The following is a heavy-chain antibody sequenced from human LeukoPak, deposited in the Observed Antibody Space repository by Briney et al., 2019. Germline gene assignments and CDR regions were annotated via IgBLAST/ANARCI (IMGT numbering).Heavy chain of an antibody. CDR1: GFTFNNAW. D-gene: IGHD3-16*01. CDR2: ITNKNEGETT. Sequence: PGGSLRLSCTASGFTFNNAWMNWVRQAPGKGLEWVGRITNKNEGETTDYAAPVKGRFTISRDDSKSTLYLQMNSLKTEDTAVYYCTTDWGTETSYVRAFDLWGQGTMVTVSS. CDR3: TTDWGTETSYVRAFDL. J-gene: IGHJ3*01. V-gene: IGHV3-15*01.